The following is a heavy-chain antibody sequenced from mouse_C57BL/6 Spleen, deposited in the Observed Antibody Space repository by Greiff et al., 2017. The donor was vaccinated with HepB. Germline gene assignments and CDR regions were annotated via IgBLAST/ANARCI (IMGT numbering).Heavy chain of an antibody. CDR2: INPNNGGT. J-gene: IGHJ4*01. CDR3: ARCDYNYYAMDY. CDR1: GYTFTDYY. Sequence: EVQLQQSGPELVKPGASVKISCKASGYTFTDYYMNWVKQSHGKSLEWIGDINPNNGGTSYNQKFKGKATLTVDKSSSTAYMELRSLTSEDSAVYYCARCDYNYYAMDYWGQGTSVTVSS. D-gene: IGHD2-4*01. V-gene: IGHV1-26*01.